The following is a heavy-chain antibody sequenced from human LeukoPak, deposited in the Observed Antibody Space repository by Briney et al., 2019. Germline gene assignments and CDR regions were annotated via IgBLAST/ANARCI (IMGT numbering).Heavy chain of an antibody. Sequence: TGGSLRLSCAASGFTFSDYYMSWIRQAPGKGLEWVSYISSSGSTIYYADSVKGRFTISRGNAKNSLYLQMNSLRAEDTAVYYCTRGYDFWSGYYIPFDYWGQGTLVTVSS. CDR3: TRGYDFWSGYYIPFDY. CDR1: GFTFSDYY. D-gene: IGHD3-3*01. V-gene: IGHV3-11*04. J-gene: IGHJ4*02. CDR2: ISSSGSTI.